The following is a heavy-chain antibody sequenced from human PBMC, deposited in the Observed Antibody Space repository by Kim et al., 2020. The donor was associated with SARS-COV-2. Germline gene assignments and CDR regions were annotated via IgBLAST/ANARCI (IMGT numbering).Heavy chain of an antibody. CDR3: AKARSLSTVVTGFDY. D-gene: IGHD2-21*02. Sequence: SGRGRFTISRDTPKNSLYLQMNSLRAEDTALYYCAKARSLSTVVTGFDYWGEGTLVVVSS. V-gene: IGHV3-23*01. J-gene: IGHJ4*02.